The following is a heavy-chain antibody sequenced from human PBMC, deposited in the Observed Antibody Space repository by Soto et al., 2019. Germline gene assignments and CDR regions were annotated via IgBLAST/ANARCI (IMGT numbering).Heavy chain of an antibody. J-gene: IGHJ5*02. V-gene: IGHV4-4*07. Sequence: QVQLQESGPGLVKPSATLSLTCTVSGASISGYYWSWIRKSAGKGLEWIGRIYATGTTDYNPSLKSGVMTSVDTSKKQFSLRLRSVTAADTAVYYCVRDGTRTLRDWFDPWGQGISVTVSS. CDR1: GASISGYY. D-gene: IGHD1-1*01. CDR2: IYATGTT. CDR3: VRDGTRTLRDWFDP.